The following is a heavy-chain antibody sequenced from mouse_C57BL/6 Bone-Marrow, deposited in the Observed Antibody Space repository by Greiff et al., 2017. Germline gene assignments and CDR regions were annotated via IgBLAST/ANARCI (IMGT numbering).Heavy chain of an antibody. V-gene: IGHV1-64*01. CDR3: ARSDYYVDY. CDR2: IHPNSGST. Sequence: QVQLKQPGAELVKPGASVKLSCKASGYTFTSYWMHWVKQRPGQGLEWIGIIHPNSGSTNYNEKFKSKATLTVDKSSSTAYMQLSSLTSEYSAVXYCARSDYYVDYWGQGTTLTVSA. J-gene: IGHJ2*01. CDR1: GYTFTSYW.